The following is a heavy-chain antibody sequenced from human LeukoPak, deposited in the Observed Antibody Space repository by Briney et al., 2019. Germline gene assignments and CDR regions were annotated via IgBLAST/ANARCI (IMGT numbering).Heavy chain of an antibody. J-gene: IGHJ4*02. Sequence: GGSLRLSCEASGFTFSNYWMSWVRQAPGKGLEWVASIKQDGSGKYYVDSVKGRLTISRDNAKNSLYLQMNSLRAEDTAVYYCARDRIGRFGEYYFDYWGQGTLVTVS. V-gene: IGHV3-7*01. D-gene: IGHD3-10*01. CDR3: ARDRIGRFGEYYFDY. CDR2: IKQDGSGK. CDR1: GFTFSNYW.